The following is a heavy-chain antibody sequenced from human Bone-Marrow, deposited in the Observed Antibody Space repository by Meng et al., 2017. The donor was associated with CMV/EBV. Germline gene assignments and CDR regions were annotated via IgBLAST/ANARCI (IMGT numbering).Heavy chain of an antibody. J-gene: IGHJ4*02. D-gene: IGHD3-10*01. V-gene: IGHV3-30*02. CDR2: IQYDGSNK. CDR3: ARDYYQYYFDY. CDR1: GFTFSSYG. Sequence: GESLKISCAASGFTFSSYGMHWVRQAPGKGLEWVAFIQYDGSNKYYADSVKGRFTISRDNSKNTLFLQMNSLRAEDTAVYFCARDYYQYYFDYWGQGTLVTVSS.